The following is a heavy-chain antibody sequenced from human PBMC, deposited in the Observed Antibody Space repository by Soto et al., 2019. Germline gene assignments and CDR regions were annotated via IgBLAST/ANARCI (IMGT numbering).Heavy chain of an antibody. J-gene: IGHJ5*01. CDR1: GYTFATYD. D-gene: IGHD2-21*01. CDR3: ARSDGYNFNWLDS. Sequence: QVQLVQSGAEVKTPGASVKVSCKASGYTFATYDINWVRQAPGQGLEWMGWMNPNSGNTGYAQKFQGRLTMTRDTALSVAHMELRSLRNDDTAVYYCARSDGYNFNWLDSWGQGTLVTVSA. CDR2: MNPNSGNT. V-gene: IGHV1-8*01.